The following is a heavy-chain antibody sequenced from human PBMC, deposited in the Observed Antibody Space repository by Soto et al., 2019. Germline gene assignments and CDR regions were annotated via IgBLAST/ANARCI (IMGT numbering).Heavy chain of an antibody. J-gene: IGHJ4*02. V-gene: IGHV3-15*01. Sequence: GGSLRLSCAASGFTFSNAWMSWVRQAPGKGLEWVGRIKSKTDGGTTDYAAPVKGRFTISRDDSKNTLYLQMNSLKTEDTAVYYCTTDALHGSMIAAYFDYWGQGTLVTVSS. CDR1: GFTFSNAW. CDR2: IKSKTDGGTT. CDR3: TTDALHGSMIAAYFDY. D-gene: IGHD3-22*01.